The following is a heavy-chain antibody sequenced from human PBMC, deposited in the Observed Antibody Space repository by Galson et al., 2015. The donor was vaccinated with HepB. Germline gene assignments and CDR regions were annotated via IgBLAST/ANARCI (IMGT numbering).Heavy chain of an antibody. CDR3: ARVMGAVAGWNYFDY. CDR1: GFTFSSYW. V-gene: IGHV3-7*03. CDR2: IKRDGSDK. J-gene: IGHJ4*02. Sequence: SLRLSCAASGFTFSSYWMSWVRQAPGKGLEWVASIKRDGSDKYYVDSVKGRFTISRDNAKKSLDLQMNSLRAEDTAVYYCARVMGAVAGWNYFDYWGQGTLVTVSS. D-gene: IGHD6-19*01.